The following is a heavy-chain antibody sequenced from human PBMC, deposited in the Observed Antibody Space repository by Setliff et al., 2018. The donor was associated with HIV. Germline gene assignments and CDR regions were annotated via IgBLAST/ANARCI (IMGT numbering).Heavy chain of an antibody. CDR1: GDSISSGDYY. D-gene: IGHD5-12*01. CDR3: ARTKADGYNGVFDS. CDR2: IYYSGST. J-gene: IGHJ5*01. Sequence: SETLSLTCTVSGDSISSGDYYWSWIRQPTGKGLEWIGNIYYSGSTYYNPSLKSRVTISVDTSKNRFSLRLTSVTAADTAVYYSARTKADGYNGVFDSWGQGTLVTVS. V-gene: IGHV4-30-4*08.